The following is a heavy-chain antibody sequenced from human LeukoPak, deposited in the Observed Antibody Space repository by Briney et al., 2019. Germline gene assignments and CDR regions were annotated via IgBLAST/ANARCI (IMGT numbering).Heavy chain of an antibody. CDR3: ARPRGYSYVHSDY. CDR2: MNPNSGNT. V-gene: IGHV1-8*01. D-gene: IGHD5-18*01. Sequence: ASVKVSCKASGYIFTNYDINWVRQATGQGLEWMGWMNPNSGNTGFAQKFQGRVTMTRNTSKSTAYMELSSLTSEDWAVYYCARPRGYSYVHSDYWAQETLVTVSS. J-gene: IGHJ4*02. CDR1: GYIFTNYD.